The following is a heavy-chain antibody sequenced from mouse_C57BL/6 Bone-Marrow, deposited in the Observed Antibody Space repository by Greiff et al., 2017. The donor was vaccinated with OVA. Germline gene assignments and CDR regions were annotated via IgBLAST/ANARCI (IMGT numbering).Heavy chain of an antibody. CDR1: GYSITSGYY. CDR2: ISYDGSN. D-gene: IGHD3-3*01. J-gene: IGHJ2*01. V-gene: IGHV3-6*01. Sequence: EVQLQQSGPGLVKPSQSLSLTCSVTGYSITSGYYWNWIRQFPGNKLEWMGYISYDGSNNYNPSLKNRISITRDTSKNQFFLKLNSVTTEDTATYYCAREEGKRGPSFDYWGQGTTLTVSS. CDR3: AREEGKRGPSFDY.